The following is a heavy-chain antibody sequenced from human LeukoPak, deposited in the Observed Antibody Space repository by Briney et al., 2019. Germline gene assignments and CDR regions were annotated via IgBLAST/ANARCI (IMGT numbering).Heavy chain of an antibody. Sequence: GGSLRLSCAASGFTFSLNEMNWVRQAPGKGLEWVSYINGPASNIFYADSVKGRLTISRDNAKNSLYLQMNSLRVEDTAVYYCSTTFRGWSPPQTSYYSYYMDVWGKGTTVTISS. D-gene: IGHD2/OR15-2a*01. CDR1: GFTFSLNE. CDR2: INGPASNI. V-gene: IGHV3-48*03. J-gene: IGHJ6*03. CDR3: STTFRGWSPPQTSYYSYYMDV.